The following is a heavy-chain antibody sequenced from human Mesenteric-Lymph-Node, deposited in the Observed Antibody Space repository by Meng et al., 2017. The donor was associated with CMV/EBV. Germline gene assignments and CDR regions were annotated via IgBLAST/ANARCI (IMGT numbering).Heavy chain of an antibody. V-gene: IGHV3-9*01. CDR2: ISWNSGSI. D-gene: IGHD2-2*01. Sequence: SLKISCAASGFTFDDYAMHWVRQAPGKGLEWVSGISWNSGSIGYADSVKGRFTISRDNAKNSLYLQMNSLRAEDTAVYYCARWGYCSSTSCPRPFDIWGQGTMVTVSS. CDR3: ARWGYCSSTSCPRPFDI. J-gene: IGHJ3*02. CDR1: GFTFDDYA.